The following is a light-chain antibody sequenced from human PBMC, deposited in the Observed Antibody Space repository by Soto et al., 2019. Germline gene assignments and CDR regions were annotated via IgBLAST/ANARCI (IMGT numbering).Light chain of an antibody. J-gene: IGKJ4*01. V-gene: IGKV3-20*01. CDR2: GAS. CDR1: QSVTSSY. CDR3: QQYGSSPPRLT. Sequence: EIVLTQSPGTPSLSPGEGATLSCRASQSVTSSYLAWYQQKPGQAPRLLIYGASSRATGIPDRFSGSGSGTDFTLTISRLEPEDFAVYYCQQYGSSPPRLTFGGGTKVEIK.